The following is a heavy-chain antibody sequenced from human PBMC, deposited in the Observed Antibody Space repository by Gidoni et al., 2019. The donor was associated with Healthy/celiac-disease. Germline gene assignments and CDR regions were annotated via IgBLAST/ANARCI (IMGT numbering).Heavy chain of an antibody. Sequence: EVQLVESGGGLVQPGRSLRLSCTASGFTFGYYAMSWFRPAPGKGLEWVGFIRSKAYGGTTEYAASVKGRFTISRDDSKSIAYLQMNSLKTEDTAVYYCTRFGESLWDEEDYWGQGTLVTVSS. CDR3: TRFGESLWDEEDY. CDR1: GFTFGYYA. J-gene: IGHJ4*02. D-gene: IGHD3-10*01. V-gene: IGHV3-49*03. CDR2: IRSKAYGGTT.